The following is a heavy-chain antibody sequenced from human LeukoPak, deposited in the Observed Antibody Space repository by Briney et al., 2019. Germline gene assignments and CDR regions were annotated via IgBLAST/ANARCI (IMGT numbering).Heavy chain of an antibody. V-gene: IGHV3-66*01. CDR1: GFTFSNFA. Sequence: GGSLRLSCAASGFTFSNFAMNWVRQAPGKGLEWVSVIYSGGSTYYADSLKGRFTISRDNSKNTLYLQMNSLRAEDTAVYYCASGIRAFDYWGQGALVTVSS. D-gene: IGHD1-26*01. CDR3: ASGIRAFDY. CDR2: IYSGGST. J-gene: IGHJ4*02.